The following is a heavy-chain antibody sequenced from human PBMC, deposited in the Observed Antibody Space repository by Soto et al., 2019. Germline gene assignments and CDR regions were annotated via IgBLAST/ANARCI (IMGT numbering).Heavy chain of an antibody. CDR3: VRENWHYDY. Sequence: QVQLVKSGAEVKEPGASVKVSCKTSGFSVNVYYIHWVRQAPVQGLEWVGGIYPKNGVTDYKQKFQGRVTLTRDTSISTVFMELSSLRSDDTAVYFCVRENWHYDYWGRGTLVTVSS. J-gene: IGHJ4*02. V-gene: IGHV1-2*02. CDR2: IYPKNGVT. CDR1: GFSVNVYY.